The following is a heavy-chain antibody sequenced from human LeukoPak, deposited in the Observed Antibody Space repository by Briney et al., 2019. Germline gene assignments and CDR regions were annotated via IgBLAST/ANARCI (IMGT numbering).Heavy chain of an antibody. CDR1: GYSFTSFW. CDR2: IYPGDSDT. Sequence: GESLKISRKGSGYSFTSFWLGWVRQIPGKGLGWMGIIYPGDSDTRYSPSFQGQVTISADKPISTAYLQWSSLKASETAKYYCARQTDYSSSWNDAFDIWGQGTMVTVSS. J-gene: IGHJ3*02. V-gene: IGHV5-51*01. CDR3: ARQTDYSSSWNDAFDI. D-gene: IGHD6-13*01.